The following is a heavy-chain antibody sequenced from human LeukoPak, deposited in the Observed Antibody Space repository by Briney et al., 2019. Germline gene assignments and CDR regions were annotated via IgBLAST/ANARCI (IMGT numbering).Heavy chain of an antibody. CDR3: AKHIHDSGSPFDY. CDR1: GFTFTSYA. J-gene: IGHJ4*02. D-gene: IGHD3-10*01. Sequence: PGGSLRLSCAASGFTFTSYAMTWVRQAPGKALEWVSTISGSGDNTYYADSVKGRFTISRDNSKNTLYLQMNSLRAEDTAVYYCAKHIHDSGSPFDYWGQGTLVTVSS. V-gene: IGHV3-23*01. CDR2: ISGSGDNT.